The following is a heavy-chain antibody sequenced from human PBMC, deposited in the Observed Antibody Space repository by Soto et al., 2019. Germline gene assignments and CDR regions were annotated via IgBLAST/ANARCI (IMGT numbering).Heavy chain of an antibody. Sequence: SETLSLTCTVSGGSVSSGSYYWSWIRQPPGKGLEWIGYIYYSGSTNYNPSLKSRVTISVDTSKNQFSLKLSSVTAADTAVYYCARRANSSSPLMRKGPYYYYGMDVWGQGTTVTVSS. CDR1: GGSVSSGSYY. J-gene: IGHJ6*02. V-gene: IGHV4-61*01. D-gene: IGHD6-6*01. CDR2: IYYSGST. CDR3: ARRANSSSPLMRKGPYYYYGMDV.